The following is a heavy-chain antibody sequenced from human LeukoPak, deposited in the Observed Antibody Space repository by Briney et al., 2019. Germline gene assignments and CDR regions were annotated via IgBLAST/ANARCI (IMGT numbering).Heavy chain of an antibody. CDR1: GFTFSSYS. CDR3: ATDVRGVRVIDAFDI. CDR2: ISSSSSTI. Sequence: GGSLRLSCAASGFTFSSYSMNWVRQAPGKGLEWVSYISSSSSTIYYADSVKGRFTISRDNAKNSLYLQMNSLRAEDTAVYYCATDVRGVRVIDAFDIWGQGTMVTVSS. V-gene: IGHV3-48*04. J-gene: IGHJ3*02. D-gene: IGHD3-10*01.